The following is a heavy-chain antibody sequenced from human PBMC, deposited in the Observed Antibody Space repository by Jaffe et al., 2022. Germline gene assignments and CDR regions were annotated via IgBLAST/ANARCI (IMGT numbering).Heavy chain of an antibody. J-gene: IGHJ4*02. V-gene: IGHV3-43D*04. Sequence: EVQLVESGGVVVQPGGSLRLSCAASGFTFDDYAMHWVRQAPGKGLEWVSLISWDGGSTYYADSVKGRFTISRDNSKNSLYLQMNSLRAEDTALYYCAKDIGSWRLFDYWGQGTLVTVSS. CDR1: GFTFDDYA. D-gene: IGHD6-13*01. CDR2: ISWDGGST. CDR3: AKDIGSWRLFDY.